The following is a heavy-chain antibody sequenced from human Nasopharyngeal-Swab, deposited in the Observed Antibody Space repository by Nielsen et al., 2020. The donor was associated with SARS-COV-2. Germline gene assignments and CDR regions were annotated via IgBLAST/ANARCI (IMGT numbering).Heavy chain of an antibody. V-gene: IGHV3-33*01. CDR2: IWNDGSRK. CDR1: GFTFSRHG. J-gene: IGHJ5*02. Sequence: GGSLRLSCSASGFTFSRHGMHWVRQAPGKGLEWVAVIWNDGSRKYYVDSVKGRFTISRDDSKNIVYLQMNSLRDEDTAIYFCVRDDHGWFHPWGQGTQVTVSS. CDR3: VRDDHGWFHP. D-gene: IGHD1-14*01.